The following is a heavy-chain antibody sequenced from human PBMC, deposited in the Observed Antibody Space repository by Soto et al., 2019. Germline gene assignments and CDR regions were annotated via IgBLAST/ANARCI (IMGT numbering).Heavy chain of an antibody. CDR3: ARIRGPYDVWSGGTQDAYYFDY. V-gene: IGHV2-26*01. J-gene: IGHJ4*02. D-gene: IGHD3-3*01. CDR1: GFSLSNTRMG. Sequence: QVTLKESGPALVKPTATLTLTCTVSGFSLSNTRMGVSWIRQPPGKALEWLAHIFSNDETSYSTSLKSRLTISKDTSKSQVVRTMTNIDPVDTGTYFCARIRGPYDVWSGGTQDAYYFDYWGQGSLVTVS. CDR2: IFSNDET.